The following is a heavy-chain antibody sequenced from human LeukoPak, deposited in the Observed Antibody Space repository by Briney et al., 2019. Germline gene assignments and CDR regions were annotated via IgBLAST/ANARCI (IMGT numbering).Heavy chain of an antibody. CDR2: ISGSGGST. J-gene: IGHJ4*02. V-gene: IGHV3-23*01. Sequence: GGSLRLSCAASGFTFDDYGMSWVRQAPGKGLEWVSAISGSGGSTYYADSVKGRFTISRDNSKNTLYLQMNSLRAEDTAVYYCAKDGSYYVFQEYYFDYWGQGTLVTVSS. D-gene: IGHD1-26*01. CDR3: AKDGSYYVFQEYYFDY. CDR1: GFTFDDYG.